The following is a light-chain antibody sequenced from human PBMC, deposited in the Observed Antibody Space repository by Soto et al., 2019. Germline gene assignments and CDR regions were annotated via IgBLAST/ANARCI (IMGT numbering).Light chain of an antibody. Sequence: EIVLTQSPGTLSLSPGERATLSCRASQSVSSSYLAWYQQKPVQAPRLLIYGASSRATGIPDRFSGSGFGTDFTLSICRLEPEDFSEYYCQQYGSSPIPLGQVTRLEIK. J-gene: IGKJ5*01. V-gene: IGKV3-20*01. CDR3: QQYGSSPIP. CDR1: QSVSSSY. CDR2: GAS.